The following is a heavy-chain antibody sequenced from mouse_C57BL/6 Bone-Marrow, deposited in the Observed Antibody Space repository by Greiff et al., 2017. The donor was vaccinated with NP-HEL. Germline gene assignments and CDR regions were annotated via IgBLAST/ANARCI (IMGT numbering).Heavy chain of an antibody. CDR2: ISNGGGST. Sequence: DVKLVESGGGLVQPGGSLKLSCAASGFTFSDYYMYWVRQTPEKRLEWVAYISNGGGSTYYPDTVKGRFTISRDNAKNTLYLQKSRLKSEDTAMYYWGRRSRNDYGMDYWGQGTSVTVSS. CDR3: GRRSRNDYGMDY. J-gene: IGHJ4*01. CDR1: GFTFSDYY. V-gene: IGHV5-12*01. D-gene: IGHD1-1*01.